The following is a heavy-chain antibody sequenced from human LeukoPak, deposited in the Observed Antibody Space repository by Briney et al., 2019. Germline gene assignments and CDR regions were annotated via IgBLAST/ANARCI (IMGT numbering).Heavy chain of an antibody. CDR3: AKGPPGYDFWSGYYRGDYYYMDV. CDR1: GFTFSSYA. J-gene: IGHJ6*03. Sequence: PGGSLRLSCAASGFTFSSYAMSWVRQAPGKGLEWVSAISGSGGSTYYADSVKGRFTISRDNSKNTLYLQMNSLRAEDTAVYYCAKGPPGYDFWSGYYRGDYYYMDVWGKGTTVTVSS. V-gene: IGHV3-23*01. CDR2: ISGSGGST. D-gene: IGHD3-3*01.